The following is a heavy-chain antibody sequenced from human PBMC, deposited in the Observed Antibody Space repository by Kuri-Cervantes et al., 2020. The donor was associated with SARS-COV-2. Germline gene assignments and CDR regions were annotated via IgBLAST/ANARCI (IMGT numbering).Heavy chain of an antibody. CDR1: GYSISSGYY. J-gene: IGHJ3*02. CDR2: IYHSGST. D-gene: IGHD6-6*01. CDR3: ARRGAGSSSAAFYI. Sequence: SQTLSLTCAVSGYSISSGYYWGWIRQPPGKGLEWIGSIYHSGSTYYNPSLKSRVTISVDTSKNQISLKLSSVTAADTAVYYCARRGAGSSSAAFYIWGQGTMVTVSS. V-gene: IGHV4-38-2*01.